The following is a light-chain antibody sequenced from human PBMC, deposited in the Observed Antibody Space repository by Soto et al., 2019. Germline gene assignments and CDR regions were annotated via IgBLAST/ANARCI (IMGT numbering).Light chain of an antibody. CDR3: QQYGSSRT. CDR1: QSVSSSY. Sequence: EIVLTQSPGTLSLSPGERATLSCRASQSVSSSYLAWYQQKPGQAPRLLIYGASSRATGIPDRFSGSGSGTDFTLTISRLEPEYFAEYYCQQYGSSRTFGQGTKVEIK. CDR2: GAS. V-gene: IGKV3-20*01. J-gene: IGKJ1*01.